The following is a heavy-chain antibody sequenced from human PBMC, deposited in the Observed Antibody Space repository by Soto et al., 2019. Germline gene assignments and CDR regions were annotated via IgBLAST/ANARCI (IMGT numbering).Heavy chain of an antibody. CDR3: ARVHVMVVAGSTFDY. J-gene: IGHJ4*01. CDR2: IYHGDTT. V-gene: IGHV4-38-2*02. D-gene: IGHD6-19*01. CDR1: GYSISRGSY. Sequence: SETLSLTCTVSGYSISRGSYWAWTRQPPGKGPEWIVSIYHGDTTFYNPSLKSRITISVDTSNNQFSLKMTSVTAADTAVYYCARVHVMVVAGSTFDYWGHGTLVTVSS.